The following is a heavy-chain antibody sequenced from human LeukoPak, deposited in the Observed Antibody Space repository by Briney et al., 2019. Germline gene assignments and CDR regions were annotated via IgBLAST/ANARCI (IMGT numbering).Heavy chain of an antibody. CDR1: GFTFISYA. CDR3: AKDHCSSTSCYRSRYFDY. D-gene: IGHD2-2*02. J-gene: IGHJ4*02. Sequence: GGSLRLSCAASGFTFISYAMSWVRQAPGKGLEWVSAISGSGGSTYYADSVKGRFTISRDNSKNTLYLQMNSLRAEDTAVYYCAKDHCSSTSCYRSRYFDYWGQGTLVTVSS. CDR2: ISGSGGST. V-gene: IGHV3-23*01.